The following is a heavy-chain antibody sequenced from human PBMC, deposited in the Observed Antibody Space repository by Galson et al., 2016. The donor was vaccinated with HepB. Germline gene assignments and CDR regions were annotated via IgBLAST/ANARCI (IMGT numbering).Heavy chain of an antibody. D-gene: IGHD2-15*01. CDR1: GFTFSSYS. V-gene: IGHV3-21*01. CDR3: VKSAIFGSCIGGTCQQYWYFDL. Sequence: SLRLSCAASGFTFSSYSMNWVRQAPGKGLEWVSSISSSSSYIYYADSVKGRFTISRDNAKNSLYLQMNSLRAEDTAVYYCVKSAIFGSCIGGTCQQYWYFDLWGQGTLVTVSS. CDR2: ISSSSSYI. J-gene: IGHJ2*01.